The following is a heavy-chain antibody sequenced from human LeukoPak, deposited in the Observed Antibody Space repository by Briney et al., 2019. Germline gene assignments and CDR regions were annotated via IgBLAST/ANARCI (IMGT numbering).Heavy chain of an antibody. Sequence: GGSLRLSCAASGFTFDDYAMSWVRQAPGKGLEWVSVISGGDSSTYYTDSVKGRFTISRDNSKNTLYLQMNSLRAEGTAVYYCAKVSWNDGRVYDYWGQGTLVTVSS. D-gene: IGHD1-1*01. CDR1: GFTFDDYA. V-gene: IGHV3-23*01. CDR3: AKVSWNDGRVYDY. J-gene: IGHJ4*02. CDR2: ISGGDSST.